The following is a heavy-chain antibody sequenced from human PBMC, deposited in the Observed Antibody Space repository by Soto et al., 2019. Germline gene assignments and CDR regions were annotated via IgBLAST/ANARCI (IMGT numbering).Heavy chain of an antibody. Sequence: QLQLQESGPGLVKPSGTLSLTCAVSGGSISTNNWWSWVRQPPGKGLEWIGEIYHSGSTNYNPSLESRVTISVDKSKNQFSLTLSSVTAADTAVYYCARGDGGNLHWYFNLWGRGTLVTVSS. CDR2: IYHSGST. J-gene: IGHJ2*01. D-gene: IGHD2-21*01. V-gene: IGHV4-4*02. CDR1: GGSISTNNW. CDR3: ARGDGGNLHWYFNL.